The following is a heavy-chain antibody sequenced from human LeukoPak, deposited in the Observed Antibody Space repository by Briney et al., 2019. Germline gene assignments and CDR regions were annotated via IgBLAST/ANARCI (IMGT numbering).Heavy chain of an antibody. CDR1: SGSLSDKY. CDR3: ARLSGYHFDY. Sequence: SETLSLTCGVYSGSLSDKYWSWIRQPPGKGLEWIGEINPSGRTNYNPSLKSRVTMSIDTSKNQFSLNLSSVTAADTAVYYCARLSGYHFDYWGQGALVTVSS. J-gene: IGHJ4*02. D-gene: IGHD5-12*01. CDR2: INPSGRT. V-gene: IGHV4-34*01.